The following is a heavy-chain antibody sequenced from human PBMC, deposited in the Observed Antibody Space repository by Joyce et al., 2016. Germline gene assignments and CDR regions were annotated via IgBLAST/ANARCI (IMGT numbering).Heavy chain of an antibody. D-gene: IGHD6-13*01. CDR3: AKMSSAWYRYPIDY. V-gene: IGHV3-23*01. J-gene: IGHJ4*02. CDR2: ISGSGGST. Sequence: EVQLLESGGGLVQPGGSLRLSCAASGFTFSSYAMSWVRKAPGKGLEWVSAISGSGGSTYYADAVKGRFTISRDNSKNTLYLQMNSLRADDTAVYYCAKMSSAWYRYPIDYWGQGTLVTVSS. CDR1: GFTFSSYA.